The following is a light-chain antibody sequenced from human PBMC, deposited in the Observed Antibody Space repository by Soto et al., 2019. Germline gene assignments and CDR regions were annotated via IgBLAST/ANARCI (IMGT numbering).Light chain of an antibody. J-gene: IGKJ1*01. CDR1: QSVSSSY. CDR3: QQYGSSSWT. Sequence: EIVLTQSAGTRSLSPGERATRSCRASQSVSSSYLAWYQQKPGQAPRLLIYGASSRATGIPDRFSGSGSGTDFTLTISRLEPEDFAVYYCQQYGSSSWTFGQGTKVDIK. V-gene: IGKV3-20*01. CDR2: GAS.